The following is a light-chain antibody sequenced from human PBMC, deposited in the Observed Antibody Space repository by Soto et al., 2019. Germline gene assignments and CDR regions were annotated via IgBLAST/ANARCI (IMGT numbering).Light chain of an antibody. CDR3: QQYYSIPLT. J-gene: IGKJ4*01. CDR1: QSLLYSSNNKNY. CDR2: WAS. Sequence: DIVMTQSPESLAVSLGERATINCKSSQSLLYSSNNKNYLAWYQQKPGQPPKLLIYWASTRESGVPDRFSGGGSGTDFTLTISTLQAEDVAVYYCQQYYSIPLTFGGGTKVEI. V-gene: IGKV4-1*01.